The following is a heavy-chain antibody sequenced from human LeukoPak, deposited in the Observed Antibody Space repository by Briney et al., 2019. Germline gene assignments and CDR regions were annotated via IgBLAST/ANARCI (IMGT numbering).Heavy chain of an antibody. CDR2: IKGDGNEK. CDR3: AKEGAYPIITYDS. Sequence: GGSLRLSCAASGFSFSRYWMNWVRQAPGKGLEWVANIKGDGNEKNYVDSVKGRFSISRDNARNSLYLQMDSLRAEDTAVYHCAKEGAYPIITYDSWGQGALVTVSS. V-gene: IGHV3-7*01. J-gene: IGHJ5*01. D-gene: IGHD3-10*01. CDR1: GFSFSRYW.